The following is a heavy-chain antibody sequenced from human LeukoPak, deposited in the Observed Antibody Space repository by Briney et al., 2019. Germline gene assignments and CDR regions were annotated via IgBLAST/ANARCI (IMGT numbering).Heavy chain of an antibody. J-gene: IGHJ4*02. CDR1: GFTFSSYW. CDR2: INSDGSSP. Sequence: QAGGSLRLSCTASGFTFSSYWMQWVRQAPGKGLVWVSRINSDGSSPSYAGSVKGRFTISRDNSKNTLYLQMNNLSAEDTAVYYCARETSGSFPYWGQGTLVTVSS. V-gene: IGHV3-74*01. D-gene: IGHD2-15*01. CDR3: ARETSGSFPY.